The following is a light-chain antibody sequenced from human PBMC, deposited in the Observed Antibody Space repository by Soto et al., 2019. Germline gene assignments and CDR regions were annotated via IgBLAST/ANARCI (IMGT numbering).Light chain of an antibody. CDR3: QHYGCSARP. CDR2: SAS. V-gene: IGKV3-20*01. Sequence: ESVLTQSPGTLTLSPGERATLSGRASQSMSSDYLAWYQQKPGQAPRLLIYSASSRATGISDRFSGSVSGTDFTLTISRLEPEDFAVYYCQHYGCSARPFGPGTKVQIK. CDR1: QSMSSDY. J-gene: IGKJ3*01.